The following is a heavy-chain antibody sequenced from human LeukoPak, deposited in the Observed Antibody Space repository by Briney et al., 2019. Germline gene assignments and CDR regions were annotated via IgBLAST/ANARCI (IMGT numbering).Heavy chain of an antibody. J-gene: IGHJ4*02. CDR2: ISAYNGNT. CDR1: GYTFTSYG. D-gene: IGHD4-17*01. Sequence: GASVKVSCKASGYTFTSYGISWVRQAPGQGLEWMGWISAYNGNTNYAQKLQGRVTMTTDTSTSTAYMELRSLRSDDTAVYYCARDPLDYGDNYFDYWGRGTLVTVSS. V-gene: IGHV1-18*01. CDR3: ARDPLDYGDNYFDY.